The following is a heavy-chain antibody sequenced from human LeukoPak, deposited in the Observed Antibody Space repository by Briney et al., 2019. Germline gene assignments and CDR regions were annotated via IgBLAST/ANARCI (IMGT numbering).Heavy chain of an antibody. CDR3: ARERDGKRWFFDY. J-gene: IGHJ4*02. V-gene: IGHV4-59*01. D-gene: IGHD5-24*01. Sequence: SETLSLTCTVSGGSTSSYYWSWIRQPPGKGLEWIGYIYYSGSTNYNPSLKSRVTISVDTSKNHFSLKLSSVTAADTAVYYCARERDGKRWFFDYWGQGTLVTVSS. CDR1: GGSTSSYY. CDR2: IYYSGST.